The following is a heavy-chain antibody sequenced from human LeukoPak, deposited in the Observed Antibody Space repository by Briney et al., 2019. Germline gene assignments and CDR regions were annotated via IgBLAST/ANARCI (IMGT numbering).Heavy chain of an antibody. CDR3: AKDFSSASYTYYYYYMDV. CDR2: IYSGGRI. V-gene: IGHV4-39*07. J-gene: IGHJ6*03. D-gene: IGHD6-25*01. CDR1: GGSISGSYY. Sequence: SETLSLTCTVSGGSISGSYYWAWIRQPPGKGLEWIGSIYSGGRIYYNPSLKSRVTISVDTSKNHFSLKLTSVTAADTAIYYCAKDFSSASYTYYYYYMDVWGKGTTVTVSS.